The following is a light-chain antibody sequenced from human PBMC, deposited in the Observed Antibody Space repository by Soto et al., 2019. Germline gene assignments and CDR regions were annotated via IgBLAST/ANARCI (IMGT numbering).Light chain of an antibody. J-gene: IGLJ2*01. Sequence: QSALTQPRSVSGSPGQSVTLSCTGTSSDVGGYNYVSWYQQHPGKAPKLMIYAVSKRPSEVPNRFSGSKSGNTSSLSISGLQAEDEADYSCCSSAGIYIFVFGGGPTLTVL. CDR2: AVS. CDR3: CSSAGIYIFV. V-gene: IGLV2-11*01. CDR1: SSDVGGYNY.